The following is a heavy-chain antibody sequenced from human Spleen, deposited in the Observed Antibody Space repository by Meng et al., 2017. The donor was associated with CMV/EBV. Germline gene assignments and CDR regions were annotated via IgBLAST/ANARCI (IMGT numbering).Heavy chain of an antibody. Sequence: GESLKISCAASGFTFTSYLMSWVRQAPGKGLEWIANIKQDGVATYYEDSVKGRFTISRDNTRNSLYLQMNSLRVDDTAVYYCAREEGDFWGQGTLVTVSS. CDR1: GFTFTSYL. D-gene: IGHD3-3*01. J-gene: IGHJ4*02. CDR3: AREEGDF. V-gene: IGHV3-7*01. CDR2: IKQDGVAT.